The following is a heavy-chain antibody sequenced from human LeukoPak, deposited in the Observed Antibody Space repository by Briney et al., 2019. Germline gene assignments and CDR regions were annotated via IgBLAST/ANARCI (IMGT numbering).Heavy chain of an antibody. D-gene: IGHD2-21*02. Sequence: PSETLSLTCAVYGGSFSGYYWSWIRQPPGKGLEWIGEINHSGSTNYYPSLKSRVTISVDTSKSQFSLKLSSVTAADTAVYYCARSKVPATGNWFDPWGQGTLVTVSS. CDR1: GGSFSGYY. V-gene: IGHV4-34*01. CDR2: INHSGST. CDR3: ARSKVPATGNWFDP. J-gene: IGHJ5*02.